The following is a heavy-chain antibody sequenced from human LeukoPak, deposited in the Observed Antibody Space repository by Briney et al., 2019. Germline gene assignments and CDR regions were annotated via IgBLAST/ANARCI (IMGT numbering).Heavy chain of an antibody. Sequence: KPSKTLSLTCAVYGGSFSGYYWSWIRQPPGKGLEWIGEINHSGSTNYNPSLKSRVTISVDTSKNQFSLKLSSVTAADTAVYYCAREALDAFDIWGQGTMVTVSS. CDR2: INHSGST. J-gene: IGHJ3*02. V-gene: IGHV4-34*01. CDR1: GGSFSGYY. CDR3: AREALDAFDI.